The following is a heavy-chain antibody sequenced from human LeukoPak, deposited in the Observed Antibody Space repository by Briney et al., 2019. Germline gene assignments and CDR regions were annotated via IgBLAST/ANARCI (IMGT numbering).Heavy chain of an antibody. D-gene: IGHD5-24*01. CDR1: GVSISGYY. CDR2: IYYTRST. V-gene: IGHV4-59*01. CDR3: ARFDRDGYNLDY. Sequence: SENLSLTSTGSGVSISGYYWTWIRQPPGKELEGIRYIYYTRSTNYNTSHSSGATITVTTSNNPFSLNLSPVTAAETALYYCARFDRDGYNLDYWGQGTLVTVSS. J-gene: IGHJ4*02.